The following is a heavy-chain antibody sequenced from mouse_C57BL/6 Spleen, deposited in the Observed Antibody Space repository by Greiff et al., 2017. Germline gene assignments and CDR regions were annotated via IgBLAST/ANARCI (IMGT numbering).Heavy chain of an antibody. D-gene: IGHD1-1*01. CDR1: GFTFSSYA. CDR2: ISDGGSYT. J-gene: IGHJ2*01. V-gene: IGHV5-4*01. CDR3: AREVKTTVVFDY. Sequence: EVKLVESGGGLVKPGGSLKLSCAASGFTFSSYAMSWVRQTPEKRLEWVATISDGGSYTYYPDNVKGRFTISRDNAKNNLYLQMSHLKSEDTAMYYCAREVKTTVVFDYWGQGTTLTVSS.